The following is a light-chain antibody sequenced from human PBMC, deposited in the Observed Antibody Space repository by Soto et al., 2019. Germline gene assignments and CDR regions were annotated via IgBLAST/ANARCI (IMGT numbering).Light chain of an antibody. CDR3: CSYAGSSTPYV. V-gene: IGLV2-23*01. J-gene: IGLJ1*01. CDR2: EGN. Sequence: QSVLTQPASVSGSPGQSITISCTGTSSDVGSYNLVSWYQQHPGKAPKLMIYEGNKRPSGVSNRFSGSKSGNTASLTISGLQAEGEADYYCCSYAGSSTPYVFGTGTKVTVL. CDR1: SSDVGSYNL.